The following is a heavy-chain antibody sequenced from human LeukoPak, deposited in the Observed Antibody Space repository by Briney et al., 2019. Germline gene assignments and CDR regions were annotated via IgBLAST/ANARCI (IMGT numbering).Heavy chain of an antibody. Sequence: SETLSLTCAVYGGSFSGYYWSWIRQPPGKGLEWIGEINHSGSTNYNPSLKSRVTISVDTSKIQFSLKLSSVTAADTAVYYCARTSIAARPHSFDPWGQGTLVTVSS. CDR1: GGSFSGYY. D-gene: IGHD6-6*01. CDR2: INHSGST. CDR3: ARTSIAARPHSFDP. V-gene: IGHV4-34*01. J-gene: IGHJ5*02.